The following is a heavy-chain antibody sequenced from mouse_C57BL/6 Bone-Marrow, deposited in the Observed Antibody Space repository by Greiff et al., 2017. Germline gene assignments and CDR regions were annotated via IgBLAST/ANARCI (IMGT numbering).Heavy chain of an antibody. Sequence: QVTLKVCGPGILQSSQTLSLTCSFSGFSLSTSGMGVSWIRQPSGKGLEWLAHIYWDDDKRYNPSLKSRLTISEDTSRNQVFLKITSVDTADTATYYCARSRGGYFDYWGQGTTLTVSS. J-gene: IGHJ2*01. V-gene: IGHV8-12*01. CDR3: ARSRGGYFDY. CDR2: IYWDDDK. CDR1: GFSLSTSGMG.